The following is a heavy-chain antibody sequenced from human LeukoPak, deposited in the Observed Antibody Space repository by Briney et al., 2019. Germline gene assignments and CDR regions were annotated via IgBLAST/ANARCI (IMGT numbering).Heavy chain of an antibody. Sequence: SETLSLTCTVSGGSISSGDYNWSWIRQPPGKGLEWIGYIYYSGTTYYNPSLKSRVTISVDTSKNQFSLKLSSVTAADTAVYYCARARSGEDYWGQGTLVTVSS. V-gene: IGHV4-30-4*01. CDR2: IYYSGTT. J-gene: IGHJ4*02. CDR3: ARARSGEDY. D-gene: IGHD3-3*01. CDR1: GGSISSGDYN.